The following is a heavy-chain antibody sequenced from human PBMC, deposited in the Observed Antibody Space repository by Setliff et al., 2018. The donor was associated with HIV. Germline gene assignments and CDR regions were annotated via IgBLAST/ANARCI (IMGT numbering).Heavy chain of an antibody. CDR2: IYYSGTT. CDR1: GGSVGGGSYY. J-gene: IGHJ4*02. V-gene: IGHV4-61*01. D-gene: IGHD4-17*01. CDR3: ARDPPGYGDANDY. Sequence: SETLSLTCSVSGGSVGGGSYYWSWVRQPPGKGLEWIGYIYYSGTTYYNPSLKSRVTMSIDTSKNQFSLKVRSVTAADTAVYYCARDPPGYGDANDYWGQGTLVTVSS.